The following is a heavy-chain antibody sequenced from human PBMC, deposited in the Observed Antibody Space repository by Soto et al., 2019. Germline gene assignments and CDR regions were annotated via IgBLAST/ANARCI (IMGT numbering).Heavy chain of an antibody. J-gene: IGHJ4*02. CDR1: GGTFNTYA. V-gene: IGHV1-69*19. CDR2: ISPMFGAA. D-gene: IGHD3-10*01. Sequence: QVQLVQSGAEMKKPGSSVKVSCQSSGGTFNTYAMNWVRQAPGQDPEWMEDISPMFGAANYAPKFQGRFTITADESTGTSYMQLSSLTSEATALYFCAREVQVHTPAFVYWGQGTLVTVSS. CDR3: AREVQVHTPAFVY.